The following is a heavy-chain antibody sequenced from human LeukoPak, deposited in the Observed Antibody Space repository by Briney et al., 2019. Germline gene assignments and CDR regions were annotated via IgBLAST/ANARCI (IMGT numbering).Heavy chain of an antibody. CDR1: GFTFSTYA. V-gene: IGHV3-64D*06. D-gene: IGHD1-26*01. CDR3: VRGKWDYFFDY. Sequence: GGSLRLSCSASGFTFSTYAMHWVRQAPGKGLEYVSAISRNGGSTYYADSVKGRFTISRDNSNNTLHLQVSSLRVEDTAVYYCVRGKWDYFFDYWGQGTLVTVSS. CDR2: ISRNGGST. J-gene: IGHJ4*02.